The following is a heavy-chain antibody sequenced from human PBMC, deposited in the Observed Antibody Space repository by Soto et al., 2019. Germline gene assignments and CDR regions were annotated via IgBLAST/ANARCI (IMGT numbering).Heavy chain of an antibody. Sequence: EVQLLESGGGLIQPGGSLRLSCAASEFTFSTYAMTWVRQAPGKGLEWVSAISGGGGSTYYADSVKGRFPISRDNSKKTLYLQMNSLRAEATGVYYCAKKFVSGNYPWGMDVWGQGNTVTVSS. D-gene: IGHD1-26*01. V-gene: IGHV3-23*01. CDR1: EFTFSTYA. CDR3: AKKFVSGNYPWGMDV. CDR2: ISGGGGST. J-gene: IGHJ6*02.